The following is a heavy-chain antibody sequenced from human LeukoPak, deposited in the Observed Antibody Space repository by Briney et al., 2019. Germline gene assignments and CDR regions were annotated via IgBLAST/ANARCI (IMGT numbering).Heavy chain of an antibody. CDR3: ARDRQNRAGYSSGWYYYYYMDV. V-gene: IGHV1-69*13. Sequence: SVKASCKASGGTLSSYAISWVRQAPGQGLEWMGGIIPIFGTANYAQKFQGRVTITADESTSTAYMELSSLRSEDTAVYYCARDRQNRAGYSSGWYYYYYMDVWSKGSTVTVSS. J-gene: IGHJ6*03. CDR1: GGTLSSYA. CDR2: IIPIFGTA. D-gene: IGHD6-19*01.